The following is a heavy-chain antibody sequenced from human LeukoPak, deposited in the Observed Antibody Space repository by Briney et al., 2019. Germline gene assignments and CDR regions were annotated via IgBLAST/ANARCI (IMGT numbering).Heavy chain of an antibody. CDR3: ARVGSTSCPN. D-gene: IGHD2-2*01. CDR1: GFTFSSYA. J-gene: IGHJ4*02. CDR2: ISYDGSNK. Sequence: QTGGSLRLSCAASGFTFSSYAMHWVRQAPGKGLEWVAVISYDGSNKYYADSVKGRFTISRDNSKNTLYLQMNSLRAEDTAVYYCARVGSTSCPNWGQGTLVTVSS. V-gene: IGHV3-30*04.